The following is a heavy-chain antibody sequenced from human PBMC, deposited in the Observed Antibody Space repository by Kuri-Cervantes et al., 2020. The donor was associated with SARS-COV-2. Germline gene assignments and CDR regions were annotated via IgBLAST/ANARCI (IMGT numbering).Heavy chain of an antibody. V-gene: IGHV3-11*04. CDR1: GFTFSDYY. Sequence: GGSLRLSCAASGFTFSDYYMSWIRQAPGKGLEWVSYISGSGSTIYYADSVKGRFTISRDNAKNSLYLQMNSLRAEDTAVYYCARGFNSNYVSAFDYWGQGTLVTVSS. CDR2: ISGSGSTI. CDR3: ARGFNSNYVSAFDY. J-gene: IGHJ4*02. D-gene: IGHD4-11*01.